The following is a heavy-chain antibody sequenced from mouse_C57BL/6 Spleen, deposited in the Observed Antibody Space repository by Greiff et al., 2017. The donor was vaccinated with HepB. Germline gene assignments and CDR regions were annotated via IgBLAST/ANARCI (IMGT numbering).Heavy chain of an antibody. CDR2: ISDGGSYT. CDR3: AGGYYGSSYDY. J-gene: IGHJ2*01. Sequence: EVHLVESGGGLVKPGGSLKLSCAASGFTFSSYAMSWVRQTPEKRLEWVATISDGGSYTYYPDNVKGRFTISRDNAKNNLYLQMSHLKSEDTAMYYCAGGYYGSSYDYWGQGTTLTVSS. V-gene: IGHV5-4*01. CDR1: GFTFSSYA. D-gene: IGHD1-1*01.